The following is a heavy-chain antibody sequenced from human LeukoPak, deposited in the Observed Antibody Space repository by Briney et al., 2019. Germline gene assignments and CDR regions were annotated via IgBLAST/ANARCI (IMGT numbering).Heavy chain of an antibody. J-gene: IGHJ4*02. V-gene: IGHV4-30-4*01. D-gene: IGHD4-17*01. CDR1: GGSISSGDYY. CDR3: ARVGMTMVTSFDY. Sequence: SETLSLTCTVSGGSISSGDYYWSWIRQPPGKGLEWIGYIYYSGSTYYNPSLKSRVTISVDTSKNQFSLKLSSVTAADTAVYYCARVGMTMVTSFDYWGQGTLVTVSS. CDR2: IYYSGST.